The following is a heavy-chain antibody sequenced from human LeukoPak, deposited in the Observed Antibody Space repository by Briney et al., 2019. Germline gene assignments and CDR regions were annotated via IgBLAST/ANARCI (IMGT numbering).Heavy chain of an antibody. D-gene: IGHD3-3*01. Sequence: SETLSLTCTVSGGSISSYYWSWIRQPAGKGLEWIGRIYTSGSTNYNPSLKSRVTMSVDTSKNQFSLKLSSVTAEDTAVYYCAKVQIPTKLIFGVFRNEKTNWFDPWGQGTLVTVSS. V-gene: IGHV4-4*07. CDR1: GGSISSYY. CDR2: IYTSGST. CDR3: AKVQIPTKLIFGVFRNEKTNWFDP. J-gene: IGHJ5*02.